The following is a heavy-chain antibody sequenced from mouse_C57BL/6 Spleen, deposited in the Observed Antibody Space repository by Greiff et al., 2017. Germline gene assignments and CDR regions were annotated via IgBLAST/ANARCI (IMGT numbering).Heavy chain of an antibody. CDR3: AKGGGGTSEY. CDR2: IYPRGGNT. J-gene: IGHJ2*01. D-gene: IGHD4-1*01. Sequence: VQLKQSGAELARPGASVKLSCTASGYTFTSYGISWVKQRTGQGLEWIGEIYPRGGNTYYNEKFKGKATLTADKSSSTAYMELRSLPSEDSAVYCRAKGGGGTSEYWGQGTTLTVSS. CDR1: GYTFTSYG. V-gene: IGHV1-81*01.